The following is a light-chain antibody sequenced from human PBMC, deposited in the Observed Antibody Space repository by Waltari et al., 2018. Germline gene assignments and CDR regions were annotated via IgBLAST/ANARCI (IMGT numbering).Light chain of an antibody. CDR3: ASWHDSLSGPV. V-gene: IGLV1-47*01. CDR1: SSDIGGNF. CDR2: KNN. J-gene: IGLJ1*01. Sequence: QSLLTQPPSASGTPGQRVTISCSGSSSDIGGNFVYWYQQLPGTAPRLLIYKNNRRPSGVPDQFSASNAGTSASLAISGLRSEDEADYYCASWHDSLSGPVFGTGTRVTVL.